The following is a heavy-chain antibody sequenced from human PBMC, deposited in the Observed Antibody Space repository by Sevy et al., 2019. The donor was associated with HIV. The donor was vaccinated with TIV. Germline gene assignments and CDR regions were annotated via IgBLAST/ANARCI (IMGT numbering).Heavy chain of an antibody. CDR1: GFNFSVSA. CDR3: TTLLGVPVDY. Sequence: GGSLRLSCAVSGFNFSVSAMHWVRQASGKGLEWLGRIRSKANNYDTSYSTSVKGRFTMSRDDSKSTAYLQMNSLKSEDTALYYCTTLLGVPVDYWGQGALVTVSS. V-gene: IGHV3-73*01. D-gene: IGHD3-10*01. J-gene: IGHJ4*02. CDR2: IRSKANNYDT.